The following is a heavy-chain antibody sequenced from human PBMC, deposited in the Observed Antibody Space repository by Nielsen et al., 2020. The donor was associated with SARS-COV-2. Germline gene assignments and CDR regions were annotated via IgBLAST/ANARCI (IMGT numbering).Heavy chain of an antibody. V-gene: IGHV4-61*01. CDR1: GVSVSSGSYF. J-gene: IGHJ4*02. CDR2: MFYIGTA. Sequence: SETLSLTCTVSGVSVSSGSYFWSWIRQPPGKRLEWIGYMFYIGTANYNPSFQSRVNISVDTSKNQFSLKLSSVTAADTAIYDCARGGYNIYDFDYWGRGTLVTVSS. D-gene: IGHD3-22*01. CDR3: ARGGYNIYDFDY.